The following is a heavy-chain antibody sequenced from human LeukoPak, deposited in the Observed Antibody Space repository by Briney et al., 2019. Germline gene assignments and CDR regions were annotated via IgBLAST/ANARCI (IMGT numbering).Heavy chain of an antibody. Sequence: PGGSLRLSCATSGFTFSSYAMSWVRQAPGKGLEWVSAIKDNGGSTVYADSVKGRFTISRDNSKNTLYLQMNSLRAEDTAVYYCAKDRGSSAPYFDYWGQGTLVTVSS. D-gene: IGHD2-15*01. CDR2: IKDNGGST. V-gene: IGHV3-23*01. CDR1: GFTFSSYA. J-gene: IGHJ4*02. CDR3: AKDRGSSAPYFDY.